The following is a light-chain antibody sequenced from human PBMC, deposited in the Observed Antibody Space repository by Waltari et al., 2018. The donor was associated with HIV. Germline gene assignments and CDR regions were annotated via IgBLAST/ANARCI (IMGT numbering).Light chain of an antibody. CDR2: ATV. J-gene: IGLJ3*02. CDR1: TGAVTNGHY. Sequence: QTVVTQEPSLTVSPGGTVTLTCASATGAVTNGHYPTWLQVRPGPKPRPLIYATVNKYSWTPARFSGSLLGDKAALTLSGALLEDEADYFCQLHFAGPSWLVGGGTRLTVL. V-gene: IGLV7-43*01. CDR3: QLHFAGPSWL.